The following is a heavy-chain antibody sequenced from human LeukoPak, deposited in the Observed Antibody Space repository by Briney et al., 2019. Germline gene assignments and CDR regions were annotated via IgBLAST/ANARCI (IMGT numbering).Heavy chain of an antibody. CDR3: ARGPLYGSGNYYFDS. D-gene: IGHD3-10*01. Sequence: SETLSLTCTVSGGSISSDYWSWIRQPPGKGLEWIGYMYYRGSTNYNPSLKSRVTISVDTSKNQFSLRLSSVTAADTAVYYCARGPLYGSGNYYFDSWGQGTLVTVSS. V-gene: IGHV4-59*08. CDR2: MYYRGST. CDR1: GGSISSDY. J-gene: IGHJ5*01.